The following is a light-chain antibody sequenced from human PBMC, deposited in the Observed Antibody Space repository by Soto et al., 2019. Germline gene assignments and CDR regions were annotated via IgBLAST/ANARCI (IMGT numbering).Light chain of an antibody. V-gene: IGLV2-14*01. CDR1: SSDVGAYNH. Sequence: QSALTRPASVSGSPGQSITISCTGTSSDVGAYNHVSWYQHHPGKAPKLMIYEVNNRPSGVSNRFSGSKSGYTASLTISGLQAEDEADYYCCSYTTSDTRVFGTGTKLTVL. CDR3: CSYTTSDTRV. CDR2: EVN. J-gene: IGLJ1*01.